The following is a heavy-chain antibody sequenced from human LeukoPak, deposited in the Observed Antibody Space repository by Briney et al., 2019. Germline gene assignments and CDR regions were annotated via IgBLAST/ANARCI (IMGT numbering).Heavy chain of an antibody. V-gene: IGHV4-34*01. D-gene: IGHD3-22*01. Sequence: PSETLSLTCAVYGGSFSGYYWSWIRQPPGKGLEWIGEINHSGSTNYNPSLKSRVTISVDTSKNQFSLKLSSVTAADTAVYYYARGPFNYYDSSGSHFDYWGQGTLVTVSS. J-gene: IGHJ4*02. CDR1: GGSFSGYY. CDR3: ARGPFNYYDSSGSHFDY. CDR2: INHSGST.